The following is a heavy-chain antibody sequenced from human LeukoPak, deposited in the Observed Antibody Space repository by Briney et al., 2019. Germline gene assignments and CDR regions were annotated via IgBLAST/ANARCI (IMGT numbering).Heavy chain of an antibody. Sequence: SETLSLTCAAYGGSFSGYYWSWIRQPPGKGLEWIGEINHSGSTNYNPSLKSRVTISVDTSKNQFSLKLSSVTAADTAVYYCARANPRKYCSGGSCSKVYYYYYGMDVWGQGTTVTVSS. D-gene: IGHD2-15*01. CDR2: INHSGST. J-gene: IGHJ6*02. CDR3: ARANPRKYCSGGSCSKVYYYYYGMDV. CDR1: GGSFSGYY. V-gene: IGHV4-34*01.